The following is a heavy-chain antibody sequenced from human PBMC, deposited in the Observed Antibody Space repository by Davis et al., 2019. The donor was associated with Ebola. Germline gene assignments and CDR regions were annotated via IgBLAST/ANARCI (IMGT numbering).Heavy chain of an antibody. J-gene: IGHJ6*02. CDR2: ISGSGGSK. D-gene: IGHD3-3*01. Sequence: GGSLRLSCAASGFTFNIFAMTWVRQAPGKGLECGSGISGSGGSKFYADSVKGRFSVSRDNAKNSLYLQMNSLRAEDTAVYYCARETTYYDFWSGYYPSYYGMDVWGQGTTVTVSS. CDR3: ARETTYYDFWSGYYPSYYGMDV. CDR1: GFTFNIFA. V-gene: IGHV3-23*01.